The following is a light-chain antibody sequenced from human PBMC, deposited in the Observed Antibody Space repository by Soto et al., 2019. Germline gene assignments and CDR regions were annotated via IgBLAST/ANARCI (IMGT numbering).Light chain of an antibody. CDR1: SSVVGGYNY. CDR3: SSYTSSSTPLYV. J-gene: IGLJ1*01. CDR2: DDS. V-gene: IGLV2-14*03. Sequence: QSALTQPASVSGSPGQSITISCTGTSSVVGGYNYVSWYQHHPGKAPKLMIYDDSNRPSGVSNRFSGAKSGNTASLTISGLQAEDEADYYCSSYTSSSTPLYVFGPGTKLTVL.